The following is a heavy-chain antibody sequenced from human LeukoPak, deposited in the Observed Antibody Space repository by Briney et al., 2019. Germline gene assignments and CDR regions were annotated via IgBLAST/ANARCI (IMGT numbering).Heavy chain of an antibody. V-gene: IGHV4-38-2*02. CDR3: ARRTSSGPFNWFDP. D-gene: IGHD6-19*01. J-gene: IGHJ5*02. CDR1: GYSINSGYY. CDR2: IYYSGST. Sequence: SETLSLTCTVSGYSINSGYYWGWIRQPPGKGLEWIGSIYYSGSTYYNPSLKSRVTISVDTSKNQFSLKLTSVTAADTAVYYCARRTSSGPFNWFDPWGQGTLVTVSS.